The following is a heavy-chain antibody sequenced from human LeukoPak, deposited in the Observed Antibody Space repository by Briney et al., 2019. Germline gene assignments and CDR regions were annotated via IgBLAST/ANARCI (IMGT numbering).Heavy chain of an antibody. CDR3: ARLCGRPDMACREAFDY. Sequence: SETLSLTCSVSGGSISSRNYYWGWIRQFPGKGLEWIGGMYYSGSTYYNPSLKSRVTISVDTSNNQFSLRLSSVTAADTAVYYCARLCGRPDMACREAFDYWGQGTLVTVSS. D-gene: IGHD1-1*01. J-gene: IGHJ4*02. CDR2: MYYSGST. V-gene: IGHV4-39*01. CDR1: GGSISSRNYY.